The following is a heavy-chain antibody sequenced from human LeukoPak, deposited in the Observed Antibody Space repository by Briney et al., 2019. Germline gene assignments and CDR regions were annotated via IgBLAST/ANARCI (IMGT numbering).Heavy chain of an antibody. V-gene: IGHV5-51*01. CDR2: IYPGDSNT. CDR3: ARRRDGYNYVGTDY. CDR1: GYSFTSYW. Sequence: GESLKISCKGSGYSFTSYWIGWVRQMPPKDLQWMGIIYPGDSNTRYSPSFQGQVTISADKSISTAYLQWSSLKASDTAMYYWARRRDGYNYVGTDYWGQGTLVTVSS. D-gene: IGHD5-24*01. J-gene: IGHJ4*02.